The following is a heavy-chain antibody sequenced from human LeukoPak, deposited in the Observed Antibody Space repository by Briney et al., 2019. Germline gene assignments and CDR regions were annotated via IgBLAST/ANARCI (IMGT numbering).Heavy chain of an antibody. J-gene: IGHJ4*02. D-gene: IGHD3-3*01. CDR2: ISAYYGNT. CDR3: ARGPEEWLFDY. V-gene: IGHV1-18*01. CDR1: GYTFTTYA. Sequence: ASVKVSCKASGYTFTTYAISWVRQAPGQGLEWMGWISAYYGNTTYAQKFQGRVTMTTDTSTSTAYMELSSLRSEDTAVYYCARGPEEWLFDYWGQGTLVTVSS.